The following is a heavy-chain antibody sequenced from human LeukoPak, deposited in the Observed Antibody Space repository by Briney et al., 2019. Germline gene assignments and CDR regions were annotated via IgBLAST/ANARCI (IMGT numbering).Heavy chain of an antibody. J-gene: IGHJ4*02. V-gene: IGHV4-38-2*01. CDR2: IYNSGSA. CDR1: GYSISSGYY. Sequence: SETLSLTCAVSGYSISSGYYWGWIRQPPGKGLEWIGSIYNSGSADYNPSLKSRVTISVDTSKNQFSLKLSSVTAADTAVYYCARRRVNSGNHHFDYWGQGTLVTVSS. D-gene: IGHD1-26*01. CDR3: ARRRVNSGNHHFDY.